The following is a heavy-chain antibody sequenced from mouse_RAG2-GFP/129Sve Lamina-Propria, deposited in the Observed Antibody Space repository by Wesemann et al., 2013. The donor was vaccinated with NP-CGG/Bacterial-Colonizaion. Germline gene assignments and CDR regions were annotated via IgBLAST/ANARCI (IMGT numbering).Heavy chain of an antibody. CDR1: GFTFSDYY. V-gene: IGHV5-12*01. CDR2: ISNGGGST. J-gene: IGHJ2*01. CDR3: ARQSGSSYAYFDY. D-gene: IGHD1-1*01. Sequence: EVQLVESGGGLVQPGGSLKLSCAASGFTFSDYYMYWVRQTPEKRLEWVAYISNGGGSTYYPDTVKGRFTISRDNAKNTLYLQMSRLKSEDTAMYYCARQSGSSYAYFDYWGQGTTLTVSS.